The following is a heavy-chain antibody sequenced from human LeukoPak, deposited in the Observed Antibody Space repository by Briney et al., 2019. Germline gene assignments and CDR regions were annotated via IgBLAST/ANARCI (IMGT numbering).Heavy chain of an antibody. CDR3: ARDNGYNGPQHFDY. Sequence: SVKVSCKASGGTFSSYAISWVRQAPGQGLEWMGGIIPIFGTANHAQKFQGRVTITADESTSTAYMELSSLRSEDTAVYYCARDNGYNGPQHFDYWGQGTLVTVSS. CDR1: GGTFSSYA. CDR2: IIPIFGTA. J-gene: IGHJ4*02. D-gene: IGHD5-24*01. V-gene: IGHV1-69*13.